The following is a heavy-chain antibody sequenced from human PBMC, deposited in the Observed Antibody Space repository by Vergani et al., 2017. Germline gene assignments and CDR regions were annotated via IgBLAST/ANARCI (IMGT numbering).Heavy chain of an antibody. J-gene: IGHJ4*02. Sequence: QVQLQQWGPGLVKPSETLSLTCTVSGGSISSYYWSWIRQPPGKGLEWIGYIYYSGSTNYNPSLKSRVTISVDTSKNQFSLKLSSVTAADTAVYYCARVYHSSGWYGLDYFDYWGQGTLVTVSS. CDR2: IYYSGST. D-gene: IGHD6-19*01. CDR1: GGSISSYY. CDR3: ARVYHSSGWYGLDYFDY. V-gene: IGHV4-59*01.